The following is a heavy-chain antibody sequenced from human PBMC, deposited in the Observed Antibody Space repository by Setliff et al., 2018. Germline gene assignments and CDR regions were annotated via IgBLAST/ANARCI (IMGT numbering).Heavy chain of an antibody. CDR3: ARDIDTTSHYGMFDY. V-gene: IGHV3-33*08. CDR2: MWSDGTKK. CDR1: GFTFSAST. Sequence: GGSLRLSCAASGFTFSASTMDWVRQAPGKGLEWVAVMWSDGTKKYYADSVKGRFTVSRDISRNTVFLDMNSLRAEDTAVYHCARDIDTTSHYGMFDYWGQGALVTVSS. D-gene: IGHD3-9*01. J-gene: IGHJ4*02.